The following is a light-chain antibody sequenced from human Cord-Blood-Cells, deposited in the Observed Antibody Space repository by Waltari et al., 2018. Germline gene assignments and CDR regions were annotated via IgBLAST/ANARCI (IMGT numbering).Light chain of an antibody. CDR2: GAS. CDR1: QSVSSSY. Sequence: ELDLPQSPGTLSLSPGERATLSGRASQSVSSSYLAWYQQKPGQAPRLLIYGASSRSTGIPDRFSGSGSGTDFTLTISRLEPEDFAVYYCQQYGSSPMYTFGQGTKLEIK. V-gene: IGKV3-20*01. CDR3: QQYGSSPMYT. J-gene: IGKJ2*01.